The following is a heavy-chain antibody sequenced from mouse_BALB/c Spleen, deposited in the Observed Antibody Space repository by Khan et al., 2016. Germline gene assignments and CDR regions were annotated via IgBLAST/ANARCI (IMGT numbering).Heavy chain of an antibody. CDR3: AESTMGFAY. CDR1: GYTFTNYG. CDR2: INTNTGEP. D-gene: IGHD2-1*01. V-gene: IGHV9-3*02. Sequence: QIQLVQSGPELKKPGETVKISCKATGYTFTNYGMNWVKQAPGKGLKWMGWINTNTGEPTYAEEFKGRFAFSLETSASTAYLQINNLKYEDTDTYVCAESTMGFAYWGQGTLVTVSA. J-gene: IGHJ3*01.